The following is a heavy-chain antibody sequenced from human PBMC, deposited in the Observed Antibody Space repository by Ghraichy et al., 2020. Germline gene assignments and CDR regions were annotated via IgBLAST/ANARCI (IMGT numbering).Heavy chain of an antibody. D-gene: IGHD6-13*01. CDR1: GFTFSSYS. CDR2: ISSSSSYI. Sequence: GESLRLSCAASGFTFSSYSMNWVRQAPGKGLEWVSSISSSSSYIYYADSVKGRFTISRDNAKNSLYLQMNSLRAEDTAVYYCASQVYSSSWYSYYYYMDVWGKGTTVTVSS. J-gene: IGHJ6*03. V-gene: IGHV3-21*01. CDR3: ASQVYSSSWYSYYYYMDV.